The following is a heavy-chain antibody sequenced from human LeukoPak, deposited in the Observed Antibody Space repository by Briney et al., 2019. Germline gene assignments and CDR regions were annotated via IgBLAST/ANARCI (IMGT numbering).Heavy chain of an antibody. J-gene: IGHJ3*02. D-gene: IGHD1-26*01. CDR2: INPNSGGT. CDR1: GYTFTGYY. Sequence: ASVKVSCKASGYTFTGYYMHWVRQATGQGLEWMGWINPNSGGTNYAQKLQGRVTMTTDTSTSTAYMELRGLRSDDTAVYYCARAGSGSYYPYAFDIWGQGTMVTVSS. V-gene: IGHV1-2*02. CDR3: ARAGSGSYYPYAFDI.